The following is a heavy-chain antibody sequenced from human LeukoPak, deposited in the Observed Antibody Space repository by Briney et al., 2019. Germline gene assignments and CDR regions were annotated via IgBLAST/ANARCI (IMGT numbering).Heavy chain of an antibody. CDR1: GGTFSSYA. CDR3: ARVTGTTFILNY. V-gene: IGHV1-69*05. J-gene: IGHJ4*02. Sequence: SVKVSCKASGGTFSSYAISWVRQAPGQGLEWMGRIIPIFGTANYAQKFQGRVTITTDESTSTAYMELSSLRSEDMAVYYCARVTGTTFILNYWGQGTLVTVSS. CDR2: IIPIFGTA. D-gene: IGHD1-7*01.